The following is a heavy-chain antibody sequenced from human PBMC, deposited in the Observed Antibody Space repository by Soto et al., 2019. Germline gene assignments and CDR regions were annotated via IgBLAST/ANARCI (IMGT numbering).Heavy chain of an antibody. J-gene: IGHJ3*02. CDR2: INAGNGNT. V-gene: IGHV1-3*01. CDR3: ASTKDSSGYYRARPQHDAFDI. D-gene: IGHD3-22*01. CDR1: GYTFTSYA. Sequence: ASVKVSCKASGYTFTSYAIHWVRQAPGQRLEWMGWINAGNGNTKYSQKFQGRVTITRDTSASTAYMELSSLRSEDTAVYYCASTKDSSGYYRARPQHDAFDIWGQGTMVTVSS.